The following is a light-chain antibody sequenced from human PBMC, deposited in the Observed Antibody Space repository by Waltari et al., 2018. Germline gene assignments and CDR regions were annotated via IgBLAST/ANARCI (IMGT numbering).Light chain of an antibody. Sequence: QTVVTQEPSLSVSPGGTVTLTSALPSGPLPSTSYASWYQQSPGQTPRTLVYEANIRSSGVPDRFSGSVLGNKAVLIITGAQAEDESTYYCLLYMGSGIWVFGGGTKLTVL. CDR3: LLYMGSGIWV. CDR1: SGPLPSTSY. CDR2: EAN. J-gene: IGLJ3*02. V-gene: IGLV8-61*01.